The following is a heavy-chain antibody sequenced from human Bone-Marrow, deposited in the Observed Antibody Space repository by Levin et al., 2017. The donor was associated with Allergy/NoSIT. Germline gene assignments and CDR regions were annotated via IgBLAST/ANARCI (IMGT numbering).Heavy chain of an antibody. CDR2: ITNSGVGT. CDR3: AKRLPYYFDY. V-gene: IGHV3-23*01. J-gene: IGHJ4*02. CDR1: GFTFSTYA. Sequence: GGSLRLSCAASGFTFSTYAMSWVRQAPGKGLEWVSTITNSGVGTYYADSVKGRFTISRDNSKNTLFLQMNSLRAEDTAVYYCAKRLPYYFDYWGQGTLVTVSS.